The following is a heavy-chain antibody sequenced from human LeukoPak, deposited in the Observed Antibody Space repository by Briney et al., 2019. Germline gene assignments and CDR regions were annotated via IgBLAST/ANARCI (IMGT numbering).Heavy chain of an antibody. J-gene: IGHJ3*01. V-gene: IGHV3-20*01. CDR1: GFTFSSYW. D-gene: IGHD3-22*01. Sequence: GGSLRLSCAASGFTFSSYWMHWVRQAPGKGLVWVSVINWNGGVTSYADSVKGRFTISRDNARNSLYLQMNSLRADEDTALYHCARRYYDSSGYTKDAFDVWGQGTMVTVSS. CDR2: INWNGGVT. CDR3: ARRYYDSSGYTKDAFDV.